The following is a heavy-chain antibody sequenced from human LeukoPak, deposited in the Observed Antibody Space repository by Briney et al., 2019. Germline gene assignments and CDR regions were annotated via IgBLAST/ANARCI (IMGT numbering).Heavy chain of an antibody. Sequence: ASVKVSCKAFGYTFTGYWMHWVRQAPGQGPEWMGVISPSGGSTIYAQKFKGRVTLTRDMSTSTDYLELSSLRSEDTAVYYCARDTGGYSYGSFDYWGQGTLVTVSS. J-gene: IGHJ4*02. CDR2: ISPSGGST. CDR1: GYTFTGYW. V-gene: IGHV1-46*01. CDR3: ARDTGGYSYGSFDY. D-gene: IGHD5-18*01.